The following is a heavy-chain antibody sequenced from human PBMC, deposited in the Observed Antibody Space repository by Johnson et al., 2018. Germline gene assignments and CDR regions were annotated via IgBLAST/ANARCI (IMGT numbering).Heavy chain of an antibody. J-gene: IGHJ6*02. D-gene: IGHD3-10*01. CDR1: GGSISSYY. V-gene: IGHV4-59*01. CDR3: ARQYYYGSGRYDYYYGMDV. Sequence: QVQLQESGPGLVKPSETLSLTCTVSGGSISSYYWSWIRQPPGKGLEWIGYIYYSGSTNYNPSLKSRVTISVDTSKNQFSLKLSCVTAADTGVYYCARQYYYGSGRYDYYYGMDVWGQGTTVTVSS. CDR2: IYYSGST.